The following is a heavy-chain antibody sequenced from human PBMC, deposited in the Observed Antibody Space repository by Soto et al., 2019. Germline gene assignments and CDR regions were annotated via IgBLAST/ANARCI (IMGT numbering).Heavy chain of an antibody. Sequence: GGSLILSCAASGFTFRSFWMSWVRQAPGKGLEWVANIKQDGSEKYYVDSVKGRFSISRDNAKNSLDLQMNSLRAEDTAVYYCARDPSFNYYDSSGYFDYWGQGTLVTVSS. CDR2: IKQDGSEK. D-gene: IGHD3-22*01. CDR1: GFTFRSFW. V-gene: IGHV3-7*05. CDR3: ARDPSFNYYDSSGYFDY. J-gene: IGHJ4*02.